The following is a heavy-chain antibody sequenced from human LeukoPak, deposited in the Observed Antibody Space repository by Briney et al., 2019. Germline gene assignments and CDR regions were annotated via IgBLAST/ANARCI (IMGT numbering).Heavy chain of an antibody. V-gene: IGHV4-38-2*02. Sequence: SETLSLTCTVSGYSISSGYYWGWIRQPPGKGLEWIGNIYYSGSTDYNPSLKSRVTISVDMSKDQFSLKLSSVTAADTAVYYCARQAAQTYDYWGQGTLVTVSS. CDR2: IYYSGST. J-gene: IGHJ4*02. CDR1: GYSISSGYY. CDR3: ARQAAQTYDY.